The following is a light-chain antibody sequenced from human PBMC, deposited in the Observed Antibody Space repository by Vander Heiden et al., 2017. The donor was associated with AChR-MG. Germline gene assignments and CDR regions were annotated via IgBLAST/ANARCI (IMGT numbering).Light chain of an antibody. V-gene: IGLV4-69*01. Sequence: QLVLTQSPSASASLGASVKLTCTLSSGHSSYSIAWHQQQPEKGPRFLMKLNSDGSHTRGDGIPDRFSGSSSGTERYLTISSLQSDDEADYYCQTWGSCISFGGGTKLT. CDR2: LNSDGSH. CDR3: QTWGSCIS. CDR1: SGHSSYS. J-gene: IGLJ2*01.